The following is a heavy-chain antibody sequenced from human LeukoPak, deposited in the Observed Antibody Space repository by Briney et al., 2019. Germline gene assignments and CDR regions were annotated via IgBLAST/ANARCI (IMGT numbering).Heavy chain of an antibody. V-gene: IGHV4-31*03. CDR2: IYYSGST. D-gene: IGHD5-24*01. Sequence: SETLSLTCTVSGGSISSGGYYWSWIRQHPGKGLEWFGYIYYSGSTYYNPSLKSRVTISVDTSKNQFSLKLSSVTAADTAVYYCARENWRDGYVGSKWGQGTLVTVSS. J-gene: IGHJ4*02. CDR3: ARENWRDGYVGSK. CDR1: GGSISSGGYY.